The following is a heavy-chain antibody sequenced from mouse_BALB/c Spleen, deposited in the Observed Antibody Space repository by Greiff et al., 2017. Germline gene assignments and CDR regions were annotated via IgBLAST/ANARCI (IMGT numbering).Heavy chain of an antibody. CDR3: ASDYYGSTYYAMDY. J-gene: IGHJ4*01. Sequence: VHLVESGPGLVAPSQSLSITCTVSGFSLTSYGVHWVRQPPGKGLEWLGVIWAGGSTNYNSALMSRLSISKDNSKSQVFLKMNSLQTDDTAMYYCASDYYGSTYYAMDYWGQGTSVTVSS. D-gene: IGHD1-1*01. V-gene: IGHV2-9*02. CDR2: IWAGGST. CDR1: GFSLTSYG.